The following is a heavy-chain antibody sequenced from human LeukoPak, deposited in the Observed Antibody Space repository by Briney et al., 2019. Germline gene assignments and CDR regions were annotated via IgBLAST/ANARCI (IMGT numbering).Heavy chain of an antibody. V-gene: IGHV3-74*01. CDR1: GFTFSSYW. CDR2: INSDGSST. CDR3: ARDTGYGDYGDY. D-gene: IGHD4-17*01. J-gene: IGHJ4*02. Sequence: PGGSLRLSCAASGFTFSSYWMHWVRHAPGKGLVWVSRINSDGSSTSYADSVKGRFTISRDNAKNTLYLQMNSLRAEDTAVYYCARDTGYGDYGDYWGQGTLVTVSS.